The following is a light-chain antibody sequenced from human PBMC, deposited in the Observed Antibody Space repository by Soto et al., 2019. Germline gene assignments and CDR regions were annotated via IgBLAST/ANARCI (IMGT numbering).Light chain of an antibody. CDR2: AAS. J-gene: IGKJ1*01. CDR3: QKYNRAPQT. CDR1: LGIIDY. Sequence: DIQMTQSPSSLSASVGDRVTITCRASLGIIDYLAWYQQKPGKAPKLLIYAASTLQSGVPSRFSGSGSGTDFTLTISSLQPEDVATYYCQKYNRAPQTFGQGTKVEI. V-gene: IGKV1-27*01.